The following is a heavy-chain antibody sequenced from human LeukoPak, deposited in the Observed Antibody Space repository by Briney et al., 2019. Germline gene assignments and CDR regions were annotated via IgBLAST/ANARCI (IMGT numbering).Heavy chain of an antibody. Sequence: GGSLRLSCAASGFTFSSYSMNWVRQAPGKGLEWVSSISSSSSYIYYADSVKGRFTISRDNAKNSLYLQMNSLRAEDTAVYYCARNRSFTVTNYWYFDLRGRGTLVTVSS. CDR3: ARNRSFTVTNYWYFDL. D-gene: IGHD4-17*01. CDR1: GFTFSSYS. J-gene: IGHJ2*01. CDR2: ISSSSSYI. V-gene: IGHV3-21*01.